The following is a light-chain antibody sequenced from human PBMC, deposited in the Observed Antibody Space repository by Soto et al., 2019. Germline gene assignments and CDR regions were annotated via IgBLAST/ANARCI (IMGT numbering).Light chain of an antibody. CDR2: EVS. J-gene: IGLJ2*01. V-gene: IGLV2-14*01. CDR3: SSYTTSDTPVI. CDR1: TSDVGGYNY. Sequence: QSVLTQSASVSGSPGQSITISCTGTTSDVGGYNYVSWYQQQPGKAPKLMIYEVSHRPSGVSNRFSGSKSGNTASLTISGLQAEDEADYYCSSYTTSDTPVIFGGGTKLTVL.